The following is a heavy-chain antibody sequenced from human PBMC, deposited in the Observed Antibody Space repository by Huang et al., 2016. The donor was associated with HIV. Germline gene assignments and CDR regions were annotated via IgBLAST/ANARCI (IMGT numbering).Heavy chain of an antibody. D-gene: IGHD6-19*01. CDR1: GYTFTSYG. CDR3: ARDRGAVAGTSPGY. Sequence: QVQLVQSGAEVKKPGASVKVSCKASGYTFTSYGISWVRQATGQGLEWMGWSSAYNGHTNYAQKRQGRVTMTTETSTSTAYMELRSLRSDDTAVYYCARDRGAVAGTSPGYWGQGTLVTVSS. J-gene: IGHJ4*02. V-gene: IGHV1-18*01. CDR2: SSAYNGHT.